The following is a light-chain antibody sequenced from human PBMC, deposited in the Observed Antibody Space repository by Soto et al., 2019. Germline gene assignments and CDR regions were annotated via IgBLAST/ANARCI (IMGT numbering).Light chain of an antibody. Sequence: ALTQPPSASGSPGQSVAISCTGTSSDVGGYNYVSWYQQHPGKAPKLMIYEDNKRPSGVPDRFSGSKSGNTASLPVSGLQAEDEAHYYCSSDAGSSKVFAPGTKVTV. J-gene: IGLJ1*01. V-gene: IGLV2-8*01. CDR1: SSDVGGYNY. CDR3: SSDAGSSKV. CDR2: EDN.